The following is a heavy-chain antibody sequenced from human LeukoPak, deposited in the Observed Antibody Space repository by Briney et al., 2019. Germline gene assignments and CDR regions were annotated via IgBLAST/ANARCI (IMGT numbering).Heavy chain of an antibody. CDR1: GFTFSSYA. J-gene: IGHJ4*02. Sequence: GGSLRLSCAASGFTFSSYAMSWVRQAPGKGLEWVSAISGSGGSTYYADSVKGRFTISRDNSKNTLYLQMDSLRAEDTAIYYCAKSTTIRFFDYWGQGTLVTVSS. V-gene: IGHV3-23*01. CDR2: ISGSGGST. D-gene: IGHD5/OR15-5a*01. CDR3: AKSTTIRFFDY.